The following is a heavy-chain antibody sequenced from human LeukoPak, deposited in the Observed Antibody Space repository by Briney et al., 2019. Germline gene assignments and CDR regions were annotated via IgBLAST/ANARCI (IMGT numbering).Heavy chain of an antibody. J-gene: IGHJ4*02. CDR3: ALLLWFGDFPSDH. CDR2: INPNGGAT. CDR1: GYTFTGYQ. Sequence: ASVKVSCKASGYTFTGYQVDWVRQAPGQGLEWMGRINPNGGATKYAQKFQGRVTLTRDTSVSTAYMELSRLTSDDTAIYYCALLLWFGDFPSDHWGQGTLVTVSS. V-gene: IGHV1-2*06. D-gene: IGHD3-10*01.